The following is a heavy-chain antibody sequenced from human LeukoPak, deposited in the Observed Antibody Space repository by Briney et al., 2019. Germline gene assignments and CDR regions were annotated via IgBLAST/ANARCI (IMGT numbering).Heavy chain of an antibody. D-gene: IGHD7-27*01. CDR2: ISASGGST. J-gene: IGHJ4*02. Sequence: GGSLRLSCAASGFTFSSSAMSWVRQVPGKGLEWVSGISASGGSTYYADSVRGRFTISRDNSKNTLYVQMNSLRDEDTAVYYCAKDGGLWVSAHWGDSWGRGTLVTVSS. V-gene: IGHV3-23*01. CDR1: GFTFSSSA. CDR3: AKDGGLWVSAHWGDS.